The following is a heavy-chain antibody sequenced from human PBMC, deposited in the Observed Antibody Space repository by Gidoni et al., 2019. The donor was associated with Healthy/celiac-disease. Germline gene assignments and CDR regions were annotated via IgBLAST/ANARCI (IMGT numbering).Heavy chain of an antibody. J-gene: IGHJ4*02. V-gene: IGHV3-30*18. D-gene: IGHD3-10*01. CDR2: ISYDGSNK. Sequence: QVQLVESGGGVVQPGRSLRLSCAASGFTFSSYGRHWVRQAPGKGLEWVAVISYDGSNKYYADSVKGRFTISRDNSKNTLYLQMNSLRAEDTAVYYCAKDQSSYYGSGSYDYWGQGTLVTVSS. CDR1: GFTFSSYG. CDR3: AKDQSSYYGSGSYDY.